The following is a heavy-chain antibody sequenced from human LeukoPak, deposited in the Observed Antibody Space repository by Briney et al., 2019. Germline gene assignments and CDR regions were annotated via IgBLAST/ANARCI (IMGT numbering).Heavy chain of an antibody. J-gene: IGHJ4*02. CDR1: GFTFSSYE. CDR3: ARERYDTSGYFHDGY. CDR2: ISSSGSTI. V-gene: IGHV3-48*03. D-gene: IGHD3-22*01. Sequence: GGSLRLSCAASGFTFSSYEMNWVRQAPGKGLEWVSYISSSGSTIYYADSVKGRFTISRDNAKNSLYLQMNSLRADDTAVYYCARERYDTSGYFHDGYWGQGTLVTVSS.